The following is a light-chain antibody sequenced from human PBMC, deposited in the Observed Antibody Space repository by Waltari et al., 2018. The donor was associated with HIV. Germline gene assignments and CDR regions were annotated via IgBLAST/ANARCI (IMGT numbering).Light chain of an antibody. CDR3: QQYGSSPGYT. CDR2: GAS. V-gene: IGKV3-20*01. J-gene: IGKJ2*01. CDR1: QSVSSSY. Sequence: EIVLTQSPGTLSLSPGERATLSCRASQSVSSSYLAWYQQKPGQAPRLLIYGASSRATGIPDRFSGSGSGTDFTLTSSRLEPEDFAVYYCQQYGSSPGYTFGQGTKREIE.